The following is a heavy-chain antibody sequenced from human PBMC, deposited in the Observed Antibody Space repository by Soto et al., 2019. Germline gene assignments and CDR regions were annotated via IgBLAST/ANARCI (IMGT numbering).Heavy chain of an antibody. V-gene: IGHV1-18*04. CDR3: ARVDCGGDCYSAYHFDY. CDR2: ISAYNGNT. Sequence: GASVKVSCKASGYTFTSYGISWVRQAPGQGLEWMGWISAYNGNTNYAQKLQGRVTVTTDTSTSTAYMELRSLRSDDTAVYYCARVDCGGDCYSAYHFDYWGQGTLVTVSS. J-gene: IGHJ4*02. D-gene: IGHD2-21*02. CDR1: GYTFTSYG.